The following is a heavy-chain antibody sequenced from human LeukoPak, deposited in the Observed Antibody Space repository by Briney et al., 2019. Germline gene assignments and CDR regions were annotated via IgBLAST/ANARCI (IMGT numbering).Heavy chain of an antibody. D-gene: IGHD2-2*02. CDR1: RGSISNYY. Sequence: RASETLSLTCTASRGSISNYYWSWIRQPPGKGLEWIGYIYYSGSTNYNPSLKSRVTISVDTSKNQFSLKLSSVTAADTAVYYCARERGDIVVVPAATPDYYFDYWGQGTLVTVSS. CDR2: IYYSGST. CDR3: ARERGDIVVVPAATPDYYFDY. J-gene: IGHJ4*02. V-gene: IGHV4-59*01.